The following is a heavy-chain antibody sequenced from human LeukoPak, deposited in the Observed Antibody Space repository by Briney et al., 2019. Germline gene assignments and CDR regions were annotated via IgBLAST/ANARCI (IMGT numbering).Heavy chain of an antibody. CDR2: IYYSGST. Sequence: SETLSLTCTVSGGSISSGGYYWSWIRQHPGKGLEWIGYIYYSGSTYYNPSLKSRVTISVDTSKNQFSLELSSVTAADTAVYYCARQDSSSWYYFDYWGQGTLVTVSS. D-gene: IGHD6-13*01. CDR3: ARQDSSSWYYFDY. J-gene: IGHJ4*02. V-gene: IGHV4-31*03. CDR1: GGSISSGGYY.